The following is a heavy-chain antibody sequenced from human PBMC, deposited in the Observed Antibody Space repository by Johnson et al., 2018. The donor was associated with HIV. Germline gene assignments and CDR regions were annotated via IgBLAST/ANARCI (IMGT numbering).Heavy chain of an antibody. J-gene: IGHJ3*02. CDR2: ISGSGGST. Sequence: VQLVESGGGVVQPGRSLRLSCAASGFTFSSYAVSWVRQAPGKGLEWVSAISGSGGSTYYADSVKGRFTISRDNSKNTLYLQMKSLRAEDTAVYYCARGGADSSTGASDAAFDIWGQGTMVTVSS. CDR1: GFTFSSYA. V-gene: IGHV3-23*04. CDR3: ARGGADSSTGASDAAFDI. D-gene: IGHD6-13*01.